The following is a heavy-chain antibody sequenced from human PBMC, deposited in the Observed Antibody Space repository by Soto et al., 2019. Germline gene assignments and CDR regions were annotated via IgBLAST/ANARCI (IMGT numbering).Heavy chain of an antibody. V-gene: IGHV4-4*02. J-gene: IGHJ4*02. D-gene: IGHD3-9*01. CDR2: IYHSGST. Sequence: PSETLSLTCAVSGGSISSSNWWSWVRQPPGKGLEWIGEIYHSGSTNYNPSLKSRVTISVDKSKNQFSLKLNSVTAADTAVYFCASEHHLIGSYDYWGQGTLVTVSS. CDR1: GGSISSSNW. CDR3: ASEHHLIGSYDY.